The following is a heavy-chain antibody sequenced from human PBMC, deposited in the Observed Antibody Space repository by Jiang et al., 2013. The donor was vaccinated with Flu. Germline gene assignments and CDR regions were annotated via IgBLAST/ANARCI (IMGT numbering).Heavy chain of an antibody. V-gene: IGHV1-69*01. CDR1: GGTFSSYA. Sequence: SGAEVKKPGSSVKVSCKASGGTFSSYAISWVRQAPGQGLEWMGGIIPIFGTANYAQKFQGRVTITADESTSTAYMELSSLRSEDTAVYYCARDNPKGYSSSWYDYYYYMDVWGKGTTVTVSS. D-gene: IGHD6-13*01. J-gene: IGHJ6*03. CDR3: ARDNPKGYSSSWYDYYYYMDV. CDR2: IIPIFGTA.